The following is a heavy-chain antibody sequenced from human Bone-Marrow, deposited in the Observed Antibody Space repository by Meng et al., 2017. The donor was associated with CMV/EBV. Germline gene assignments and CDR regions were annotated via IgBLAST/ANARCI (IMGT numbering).Heavy chain of an antibody. Sequence: ASVKVSCKASGYTFTGYYMHWVRQAPGQGLEWMGWINPNSGGTNYAQKFQGRVTMTRDTSTSTAYMELSRMRSDDTAVYYCARDGSYYDILTGYLYYFDYWGQGTLVTVSS. D-gene: IGHD3-9*01. CDR1: GYTFTGYY. CDR3: ARDGSYYDILTGYLYYFDY. J-gene: IGHJ4*02. CDR2: INPNSGGT. V-gene: IGHV1-2*02.